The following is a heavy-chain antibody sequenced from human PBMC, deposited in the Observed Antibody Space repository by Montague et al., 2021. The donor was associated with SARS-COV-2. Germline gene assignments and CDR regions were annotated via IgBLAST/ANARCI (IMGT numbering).Heavy chain of an antibody. CDR3: ARDRGWGSRGAGYIDL. Sequence: TLSLTCTVSGGSITSGGYYWTWIRQHPGKGLEWIGYIYHTGSTYYXPSLKSRLRTSVDTSKNEFSLTLTSVTAADTAIYYCARDRGWGSRGAGYIDLWGRGTLVTVSS. CDR2: IYHTGST. CDR1: GGSITSGGYY. J-gene: IGHJ2*01. V-gene: IGHV4-31*03. D-gene: IGHD2-21*01.